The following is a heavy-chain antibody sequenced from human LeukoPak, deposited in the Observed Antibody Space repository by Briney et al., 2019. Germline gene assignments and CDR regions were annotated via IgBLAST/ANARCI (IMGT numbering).Heavy chain of an antibody. Sequence: ASVKVSCKVSGYTLTELSMHWVRQAPGKGLEWMGGFDPEDGETIYAQKFQGRVTMTEDTSTDTAYMELSSLRSEDTAVYYCATSNGLGSYGDLFDYWGQGTLVTVSS. CDR3: ATSNGLGSYGDLFDY. D-gene: IGHD4-17*01. CDR1: GYTLTELS. V-gene: IGHV1-24*01. CDR2: FDPEDGET. J-gene: IGHJ4*02.